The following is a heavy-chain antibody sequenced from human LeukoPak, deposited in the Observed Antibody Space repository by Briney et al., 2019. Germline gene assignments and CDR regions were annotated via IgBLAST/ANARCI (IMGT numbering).Heavy chain of an antibody. D-gene: IGHD3-16*01. CDR1: GYTFIGYH. CDR3: ARGSSPNSGSYAPFDY. V-gene: IGHV1-2*02. Sequence: GASVKVSCKTTGYTFIGYHMHWLRQAPGQGLEWMGWINPSSGDTKYAQKFQGRVTLTRDTSINTAYMGLRRLNSDDTALFYCARGSSPNSGSYAPFDYWGQGTLVTVSS. CDR2: INPSSGDT. J-gene: IGHJ4*02.